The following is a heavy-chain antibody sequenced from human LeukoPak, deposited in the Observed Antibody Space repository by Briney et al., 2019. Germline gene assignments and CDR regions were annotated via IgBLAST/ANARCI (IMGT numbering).Heavy chain of an antibody. Sequence: GGSLRLSCAASGLTFSSYGMNWVGQAPGKGLDWFSSITFSSTYIYSADSVRGRFTISRDDAQNSLFLQMNSLRADDTAVHYCARDTISSTGRPRWSMGMDVWGQGTTVTVSS. D-gene: IGHD3-3*01. CDR2: ITFSSTYI. V-gene: IGHV3-21*01. J-gene: IGHJ6*02. CDR1: GLTFSSYG. CDR3: ARDTISSTGRPRWSMGMDV.